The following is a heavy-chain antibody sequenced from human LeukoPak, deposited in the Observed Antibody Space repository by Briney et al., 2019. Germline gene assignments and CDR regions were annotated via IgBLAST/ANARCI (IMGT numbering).Heavy chain of an antibody. Sequence: PGRSLRLSCAASGLTFSSYPMHWVRQAPGKGLEWVAVISYDGSEKHYADPVKGRFTISRDNSKNTLYLQMSSLRAEDTAMYYCARYASYYHAFDIWGQGTRVTVSS. V-gene: IGHV3-30-3*01. J-gene: IGHJ3*02. CDR2: ISYDGSEK. CDR3: ARYASYYHAFDI. CDR1: GLTFSSYP. D-gene: IGHD1-26*01.